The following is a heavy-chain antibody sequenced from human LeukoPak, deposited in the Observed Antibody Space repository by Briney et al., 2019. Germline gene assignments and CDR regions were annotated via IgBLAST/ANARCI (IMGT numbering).Heavy chain of an antibody. V-gene: IGHV3-48*02. Sequence: PGGSLRLSCAASGFTFSSFSMNWVRQVPGKGLEWVAYISSRSGTITYADSVKGRFTISRDDAKNSLYLQMNSLRDEDTAVYYCARDFAWSFHYWGQGTLVTVPS. D-gene: IGHD3-9*01. CDR1: GFTFSSFS. J-gene: IGHJ4*02. CDR3: ARDFAWSFHY. CDR2: ISSRSGTI.